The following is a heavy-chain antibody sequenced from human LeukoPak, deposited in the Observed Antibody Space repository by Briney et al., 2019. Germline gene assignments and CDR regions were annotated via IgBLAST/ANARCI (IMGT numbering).Heavy chain of an antibody. Sequence: GGSLRLSCAASGFTFSSNHMSWVRQAPGRGLEWVSVIYSGGSTYYADSVKGRFTISRDNSKNTLYLQMNSLRAEDTAVYYCARDDTISGYYYYYMDVWGKGTTVTVSS. CDR3: ARDDTISGYYYYYMDV. V-gene: IGHV3-66*02. J-gene: IGHJ6*03. D-gene: IGHD5-24*01. CDR2: IYSGGST. CDR1: GFTFSSNH.